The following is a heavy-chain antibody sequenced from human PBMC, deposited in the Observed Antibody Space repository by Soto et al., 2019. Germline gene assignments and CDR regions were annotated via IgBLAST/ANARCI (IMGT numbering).Heavy chain of an antibody. CDR3: ASGFDYGDYVEAFDI. J-gene: IGHJ3*02. D-gene: IGHD4-17*01. V-gene: IGHV1-18*01. Sequence: GASVKVSCKASGYTFTSYGISWVRQAPGQGLEWMGWISAYNGNTNYAQKLQGRVTMTTDTSTSTAYMELRSLRSDDTAVYYCASGFDYGDYVEAFDIWGQGTMVTVSS. CDR1: GYTFTSYG. CDR2: ISAYNGNT.